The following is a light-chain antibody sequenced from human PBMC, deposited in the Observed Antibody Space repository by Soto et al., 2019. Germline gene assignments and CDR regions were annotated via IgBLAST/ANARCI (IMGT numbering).Light chain of an antibody. Sequence: QPVLTQSPSASASLGASVKLTCTLSSGLSNYAIAWHQQQSEKGPRYLMKLNSDGSHSKGDGIPDRFSGSSSGAERYLTISSLQSEDEADYYCQTWGSGIVVFGGGTKLTVL. V-gene: IGLV4-69*01. CDR1: SGLSNYA. CDR3: QTWGSGIVV. J-gene: IGLJ2*01. CDR2: LNSDGSH.